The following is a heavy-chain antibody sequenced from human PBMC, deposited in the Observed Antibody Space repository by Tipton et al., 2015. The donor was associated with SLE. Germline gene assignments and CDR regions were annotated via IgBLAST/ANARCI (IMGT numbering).Heavy chain of an antibody. Sequence: TLSLTCTVSGGSISSGGYYWSWIRQHPGKGLEWIGYIYYSGSTYYNPSLKSRVTISVDTSKNQFSLKLSSVTAAGTAVYYCARVWVRGVIPYYFDYWGQGTLVTVSS. V-gene: IGHV4-31*03. CDR2: IYYSGST. CDR1: GGSISSGGYY. J-gene: IGHJ4*02. CDR3: ARVWVRGVIPYYFDY. D-gene: IGHD3-10*01.